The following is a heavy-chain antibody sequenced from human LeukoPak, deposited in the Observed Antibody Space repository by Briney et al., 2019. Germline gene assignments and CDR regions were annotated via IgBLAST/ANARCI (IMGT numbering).Heavy chain of an antibody. J-gene: IGHJ4*02. CDR3: ARALGSDYSNFGCDY. Sequence: GGSLRLSCAASGFTFSSYWMHWVRQAPGKGPVWVSRINSDGSSTSYADSVKGRFTISRDNSKNTLYLQMNILKTEDTAVYYCARALGSDYSNFGCDYWGQGTLVTVSS. CDR1: GFTFSSYW. D-gene: IGHD4-11*01. CDR2: INSDGSST. V-gene: IGHV3-74*01.